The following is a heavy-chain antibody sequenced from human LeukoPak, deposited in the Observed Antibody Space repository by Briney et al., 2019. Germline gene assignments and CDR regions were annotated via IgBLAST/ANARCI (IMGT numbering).Heavy chain of an antibody. D-gene: IGHD1/OR15-1a*01. V-gene: IGHV3-33*06. CDR1: AFTFSSYG. Sequence: GRCLSLSCAASAFTFSSYGVHSVRQAPGKGLEWVAFIWYDGSNKYYADSVKGRFTISRDNSNNTLYLQMNSLRADETAVYYCAKDGCVSWDNERGSTLFLLWGRGPLVTVSS. CDR2: IWYDGSNK. CDR3: AKDGCVSWDNERGSTLFLL. J-gene: IGHJ4*02.